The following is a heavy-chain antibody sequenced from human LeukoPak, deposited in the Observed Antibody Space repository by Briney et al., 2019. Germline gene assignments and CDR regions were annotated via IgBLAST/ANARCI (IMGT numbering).Heavy chain of an antibody. CDR2: INHSGST. V-gene: IGHV4-34*01. J-gene: IGHJ4*02. D-gene: IGHD6-13*01. CDR3: ARSSPYSSIAPFDY. CDR1: GGSISSYY. Sequence: SETLSLTCTVSGGSISSYYWSWIRQPPGKGLEWIGEINHSGSTNYNPSLKSRVTISVDTSKNQFSLKLSSVTAADTAVYYCARSSPYSSIAPFDYWGQGTLVTVSS.